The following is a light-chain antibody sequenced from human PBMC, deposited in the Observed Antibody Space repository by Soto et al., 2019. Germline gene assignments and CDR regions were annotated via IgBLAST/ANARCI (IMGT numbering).Light chain of an antibody. CDR2: DSS. CDR3: QQRSDWPST. V-gene: IGKV3-11*01. CDR1: QSISTY. J-gene: IGKJ4*01. Sequence: EIVLTQSPATLSLSPGERATLSCRASQSISTYFAWYQQKPGQAPSLLIYDSSNRATGIPSRFSGSGSGTDFTLTISSLEPDDFAVYYCQQRSDWPSTFGGGTKVEIK.